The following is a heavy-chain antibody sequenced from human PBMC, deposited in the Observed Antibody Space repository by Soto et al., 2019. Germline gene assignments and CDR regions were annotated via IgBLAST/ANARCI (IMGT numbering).Heavy chain of an antibody. CDR3: ARGSGYCTNGVCYTSPYYYYYYYYMDV. D-gene: IGHD2-8*01. CDR2: INHSGST. J-gene: IGHJ6*03. V-gene: IGHV4-34*01. Sequence: SETLSLTCAVYGGSFSGYYWSWIRQPPGKGLEWIGEINHSGSTNYNPSLKSRVTISVDTSKNQFSLKLSSVTAADTAVYHCARGSGYCTNGVCYTSPYYYYYYYYMDVWGKGTTVTVSS. CDR1: GGSFSGYY.